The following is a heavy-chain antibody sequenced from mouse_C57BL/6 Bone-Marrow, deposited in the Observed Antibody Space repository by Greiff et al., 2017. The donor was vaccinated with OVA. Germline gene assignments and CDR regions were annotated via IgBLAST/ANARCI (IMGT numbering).Heavy chain of an antibody. J-gene: IGHJ1*03. D-gene: IGHD1-1*01. Sequence: EVQLQQSGPELVKPGASVKISCKASGYTFTDYYMNWVKQSHGKSLEWIGDINPNNGGTSYNQKFKGKATLTVDKSSSTAYMELSSLTSEDSAVYYCARGYGSSSYWYFDVWGTGTTVTVSS. CDR3: ARGYGSSSYWYFDV. CDR2: INPNNGGT. V-gene: IGHV1-26*01. CDR1: GYTFTDYY.